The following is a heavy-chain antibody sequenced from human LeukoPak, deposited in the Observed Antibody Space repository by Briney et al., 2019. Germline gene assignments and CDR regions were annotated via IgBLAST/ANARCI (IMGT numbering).Heavy chain of an antibody. D-gene: IGHD3-3*01. CDR3: ASSRLRFLEWLLTFDY. CDR1: GGSISSGSYY. Sequence: PSQTLSLTCTVSGGSISSGSYYWSWIRQPAGKGLEWIGRIYTSGSTNYNPSLKSRVTISVDTSKNQFSLKLSPVTAADTAVYYCASSRLRFLEWLLTFDYWGQGTLVTASS. V-gene: IGHV4-61*02. CDR2: IYTSGST. J-gene: IGHJ4*02.